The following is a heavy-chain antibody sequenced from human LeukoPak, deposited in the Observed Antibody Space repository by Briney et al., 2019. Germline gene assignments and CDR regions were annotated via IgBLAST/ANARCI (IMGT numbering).Heavy chain of an antibody. CDR3: ARAGIVVVPAARPYVSHPYGN. V-gene: IGHV1-69*06. D-gene: IGHD2-2*02. CDR1: GGTFSSYA. J-gene: IGHJ4*02. CDR2: IIPIFGTA. Sequence: ASVKVSCKASGGTFSSYAISWVRQAPGQGLEWMGGIIPIFGTANYAQKFQGRVMITADKSTSTAYMELSSLRSEDTAVYYCARAGIVVVPAARPYVSHPYGNWGQGTLVTVSS.